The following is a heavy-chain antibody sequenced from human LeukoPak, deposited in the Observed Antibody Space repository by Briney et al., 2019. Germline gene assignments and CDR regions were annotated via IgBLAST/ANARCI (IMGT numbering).Heavy chain of an antibody. V-gene: IGHV4-59*08. Sequence: SETLSLTCAVSGGSISGYFWSWSRQPPGKGLEWIGYIYYTGSTIYNPSLRSRATMSVDVSKNQFSLDLTSVTAADTAVYYCARHDPVGHFLRGMDVWGQGTTVTVSS. CDR1: GGSISGYF. CDR2: IYYTGST. D-gene: IGHD2/OR15-2a*01. CDR3: ARHDPVGHFLRGMDV. J-gene: IGHJ6*02.